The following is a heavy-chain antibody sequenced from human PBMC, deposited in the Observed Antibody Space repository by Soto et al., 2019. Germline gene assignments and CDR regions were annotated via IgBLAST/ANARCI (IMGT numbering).Heavy chain of an antibody. D-gene: IGHD3-22*01. CDR2: INPNSGGT. V-gene: IGHV1-2*02. Sequence: ASVKVSCKASGYTFTGYYMHWVRQAPGQGLEWMGWINPNSGGTNYAQKFQGRVTMTRDTSISTAYMELSRLRSDDTAVYYCATLLDSSGYYTLDYWGQGTLVTVSS. CDR3: ATLLDSSGYYTLDY. CDR1: GYTFTGYY. J-gene: IGHJ4*02.